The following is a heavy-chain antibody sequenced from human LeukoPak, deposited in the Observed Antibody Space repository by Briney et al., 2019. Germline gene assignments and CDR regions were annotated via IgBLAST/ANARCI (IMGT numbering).Heavy chain of an antibody. V-gene: IGHV4-4*02. Sequence: KSSETLSLTCDVSGDSISSDHWWSWVRQPPGKGLEWIGEIHHSWSTNYNPSSETRVTISVDTSKNQFSLKLSSVTAADTAVYYCATLGYSYGTDYWGQGTLVTVSS. D-gene: IGHD5-18*01. CDR3: ATLGYSYGTDY. CDR2: IHHSWST. CDR1: GDSISSDHW. J-gene: IGHJ4*02.